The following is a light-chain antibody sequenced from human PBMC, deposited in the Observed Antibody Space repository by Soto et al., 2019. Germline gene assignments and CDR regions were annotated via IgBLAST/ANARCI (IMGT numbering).Light chain of an antibody. V-gene: IGLV2-14*03. CDR2: DVS. CDR1: SSDVGGYNY. J-gene: IGLJ1*01. CDR3: SSYPSRSTYV. Sequence: QSVLTQPASVSGSPGQSITISCTGTSSDVGGYNYVSWYQHHPGKAPKLMIYDVSNRPSGVSNRFSGSKSGNTASLTISGLQAEDEADYYCSSYPSRSTYVFGTGTKVTVL.